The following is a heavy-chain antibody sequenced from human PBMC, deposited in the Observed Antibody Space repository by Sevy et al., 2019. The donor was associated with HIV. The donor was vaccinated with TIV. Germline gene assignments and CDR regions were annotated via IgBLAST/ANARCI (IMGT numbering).Heavy chain of an antibody. CDR2: IHYSGAT. D-gene: IGHD4-17*01. CDR3: ARYSLHDNGDSCVGSSFDY. V-gene: IGHV4-59*01. J-gene: IGHJ4*02. CDR1: GGSISNYY. Sequence: SETLSLSCTVSGGSISNYYWSWIRQPPGKGLEWIGYIHYSGATNYNPSLKSRVSMSIDTSKDQLSLEVNSVTAADTAVYFSARYSLHDNGDSCVGSSFDYWGQGTLVTV.